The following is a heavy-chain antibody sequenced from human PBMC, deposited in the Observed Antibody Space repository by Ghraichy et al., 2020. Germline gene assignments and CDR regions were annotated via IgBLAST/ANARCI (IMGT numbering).Heavy chain of an antibody. CDR3: ARAIYSYGWTDY. D-gene: IGHD5-18*01. CDR2: INHSGST. J-gene: IGHJ4*02. Sequence: SQTLSLTCAVYGGSFSGYYWSWIRQPPGKGLEWIGEINHSGSTNYNPSLKSRVTISVDTSKNQFSLKLSSVTAADTAVYYCARAIYSYGWTDYWGQGTLVTVSS. CDR1: GGSFSGYY. V-gene: IGHV4-34*01.